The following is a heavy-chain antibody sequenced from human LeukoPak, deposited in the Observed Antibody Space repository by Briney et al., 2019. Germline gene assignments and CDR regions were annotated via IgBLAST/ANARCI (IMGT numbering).Heavy chain of an antibody. D-gene: IGHD2-2*01. CDR2: ISGSGGST. CDR1: GFTFSSYA. V-gene: IGHV3-23*01. CDR3: AKSSPHCPSTSCYFDY. J-gene: IGHJ4*02. Sequence: PGGSLRLSCAASGFTFSSYAMSWVRQAPGKGLEWVSAISGSGGSTYYADSVKGRFTISRDNSKNTLYLQMNSLRAEDTAVYYCAKSSPHCPSTSCYFDYWGQGTLVTVSS.